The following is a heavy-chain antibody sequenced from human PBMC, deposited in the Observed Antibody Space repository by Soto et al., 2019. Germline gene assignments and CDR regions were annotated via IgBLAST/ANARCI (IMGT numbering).Heavy chain of an antibody. D-gene: IGHD3-10*01. J-gene: IGHJ6*02. CDR2: IYYSGST. CDR3: ARHNRFGEFISYGMDV. V-gene: IGHV4-61*07. Sequence: RQPPGKGLEWIGYIYYSGSTNYNPSLKSRVTISVDTSKNQFSLKLSSVTAADTAVYYWARHNRFGEFISYGMDVWGQGTTVTVSS.